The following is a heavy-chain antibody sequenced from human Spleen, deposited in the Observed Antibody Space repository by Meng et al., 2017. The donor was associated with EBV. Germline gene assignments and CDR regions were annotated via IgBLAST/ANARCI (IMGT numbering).Heavy chain of an antibody. V-gene: IGHV3-11*01. J-gene: IGHJ4*02. CDR2: ISNSGTTI. CDR3: ARGTGRWTFDY. CDR1: GFIFSYSY. Sequence: VQLVQCGGDLVKTGGSLRLSCAASGFIFSYSYMSWIRQTPGKGLEWISYISNSGTTIKYADSVKGRFTISRDNAKNSLYLKMNSLRADDTAVYYCARGTGRWTFDYWGQGTLVTVSS. D-gene: IGHD3/OR15-3a*01.